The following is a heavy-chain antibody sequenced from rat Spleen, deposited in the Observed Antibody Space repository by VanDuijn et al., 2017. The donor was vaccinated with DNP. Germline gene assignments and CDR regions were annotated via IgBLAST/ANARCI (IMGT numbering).Heavy chain of an antibody. CDR1: GFIFSDYA. CDR2: ISYDGSST. CDR3: ATGLGDY. V-gene: IGHV5-17*01. J-gene: IGHJ2*01. D-gene: IGHD5-1*01. Sequence: EVQLVESGGGLVQPGKSLKLSCAASGFIFSDYAMAWVRQVPKKGLEWVATISYDGSSTYYRDSVKGRFTISRDNAKSSLYLQMNSLKSEDTATYYCATGLGDYWGQGVMVTVSS.